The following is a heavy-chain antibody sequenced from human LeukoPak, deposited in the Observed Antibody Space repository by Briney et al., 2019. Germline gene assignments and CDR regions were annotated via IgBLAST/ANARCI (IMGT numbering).Heavy chain of an antibody. D-gene: IGHD2-2*01. CDR3: ARLRDIVVVPAAGFDY. Sequence: PGESLKISCKGSGYSFTSYWIGWVRQMPGKGLEWMGIIYPGGSDTRYSPSFQGQVTISADKSISTAYLQWSSLKASDTAMYYCARLRDIVVVPAAGFDYWGQGTLVTVSS. V-gene: IGHV5-51*03. J-gene: IGHJ4*02. CDR2: IYPGGSDT. CDR1: GYSFTSYW.